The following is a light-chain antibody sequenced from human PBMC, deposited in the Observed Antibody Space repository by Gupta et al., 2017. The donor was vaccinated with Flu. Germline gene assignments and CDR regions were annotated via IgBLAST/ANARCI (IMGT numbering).Light chain of an antibody. CDR3: GSYTTSSTLEV. CDR1: FSDVRGYNY. V-gene: IGLV2-14*01. J-gene: IGLJ1*01. Sequence: QSALTQPASVSGSPGQSITISCTAAFSDVRGYNYVSWYQQHPGKAPKLIIYEVSNRPSGVSNRFSGSKSGNTASLTISGLQAEDEADYYCGSYTTSSTLEVFRAGTKVTVL. CDR2: EVS.